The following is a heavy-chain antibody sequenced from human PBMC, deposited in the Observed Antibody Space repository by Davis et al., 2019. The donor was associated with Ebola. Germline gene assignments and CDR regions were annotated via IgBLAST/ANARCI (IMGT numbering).Heavy chain of an antibody. CDR2: INWNSNDV. CDR1: GFTFDGYA. Sequence: PGGSLRLSCAASGFTFDGYAMHWVRQAPGKGLEWVSGINWNSNDVGYVASVKGRFTISRDNAKNSLYLQMNSLRAEDTALYYCAKEYYYYYGMDVWGKGTTVTVSS. CDR3: AKEYYYYYGMDV. J-gene: IGHJ6*04. V-gene: IGHV3-9*01.